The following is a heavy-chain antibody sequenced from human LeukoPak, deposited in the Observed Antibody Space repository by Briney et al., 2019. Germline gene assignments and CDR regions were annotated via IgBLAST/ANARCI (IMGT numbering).Heavy chain of an antibody. Sequence: GGSLRLSCAASGFIFSNYWMHWVRQAPGKGLVWVSRIKTDGSTITYADSVKGRFTISRDNSKNTLYLQMNSLRAEDTAVYYCAKDPYCSSTSCSTLLDYWGQGTLVTVSS. D-gene: IGHD2-2*01. J-gene: IGHJ4*02. CDR1: GFIFSNYW. CDR2: IKTDGSTI. CDR3: AKDPYCSSTSCSTLLDY. V-gene: IGHV3-74*01.